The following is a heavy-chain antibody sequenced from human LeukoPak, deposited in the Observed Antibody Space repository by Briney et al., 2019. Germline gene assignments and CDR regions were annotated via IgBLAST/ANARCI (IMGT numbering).Heavy chain of an antibody. CDR2: INHSGST. V-gene: IGHV4-34*01. CDR1: GGSFSGYY. D-gene: IGHD3-3*01. Sequence: PSETLSLTCAVYGGSFSGYYWSWIRQPPGKGLEWIGEINHSGSTNYNPSLKSRVTISVDTSKNQFSLKLSSVTAADTAVYYCARAGRRRIITIYQNNWFDPWGQGTLVTVSS. J-gene: IGHJ5*02. CDR3: ARAGRRRIITIYQNNWFDP.